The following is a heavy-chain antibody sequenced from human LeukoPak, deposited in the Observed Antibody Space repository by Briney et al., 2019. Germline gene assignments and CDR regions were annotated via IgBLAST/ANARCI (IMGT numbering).Heavy chain of an antibody. V-gene: IGHV3-23*01. CDR3: AKDGAARPRDFDY. Sequence: GGSLRLSCAASGFTFSSYAMSWVRQAPGRGLEWGSAISGSGGSTYYADSVKGRFTISRDNSKNTLYLQMNSLRAEDTAVYYCAKDGAARPRDFDYWGQGTLVTVSS. D-gene: IGHD6-6*01. J-gene: IGHJ4*02. CDR1: GFTFSSYA. CDR2: ISGSGGST.